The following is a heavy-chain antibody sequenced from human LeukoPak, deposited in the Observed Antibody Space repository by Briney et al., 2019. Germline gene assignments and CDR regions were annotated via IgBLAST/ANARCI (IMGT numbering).Heavy chain of an antibody. J-gene: IGHJ4*02. CDR1: GFTFSSYE. CDR2: ISSSGSTI. Sequence: PGGSLRLSCAASGFTFSSYEMNWVRQAPGKGLEWVSYISSSGSTIYYADSVKGRFTISSDNAKNSLYLQMNSLRAEDTAVYYCARTQYYYGSGSPDYWGQGTLVTVSS. V-gene: IGHV3-48*03. D-gene: IGHD3-10*01. CDR3: ARTQYYYGSGSPDY.